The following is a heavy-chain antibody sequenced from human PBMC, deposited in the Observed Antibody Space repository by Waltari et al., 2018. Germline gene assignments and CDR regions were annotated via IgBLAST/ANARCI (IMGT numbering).Heavy chain of an antibody. V-gene: IGHV4-59*01. J-gene: IGHJ4*02. Sequence: QVQLQESGPGLVKPSETLSLTCTVSGGSISSYYWSWIRQPPGKGLEWIGYIYYSGSTNYHPSLKSRVTISVDTSKNQFSLKLSSVTAADTAVYYCARVNDYANYWGQGTLVTVSS. CDR2: IYYSGST. D-gene: IGHD4-17*01. CDR3: ARVNDYANY. CDR1: GGSISSYY.